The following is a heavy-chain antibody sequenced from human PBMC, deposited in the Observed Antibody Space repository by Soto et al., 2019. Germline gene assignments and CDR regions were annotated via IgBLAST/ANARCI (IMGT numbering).Heavy chain of an antibody. D-gene: IGHD3-10*01. V-gene: IGHV1-69*02. CDR2: IIPILGIA. Sequence: QVQLVQSGAEVKKPGSSVKVSCKASGVTFSSYTISWVRQAPGQGLEWMGRIIPILGIANYAQKFQGRVTITADKSTSTAYMELSSLGSEDTAVYYCASGPNITMVRGVHAFDIWGQGTMVTVSS. J-gene: IGHJ3*02. CDR3: ASGPNITMVRGVHAFDI. CDR1: GVTFSSYT.